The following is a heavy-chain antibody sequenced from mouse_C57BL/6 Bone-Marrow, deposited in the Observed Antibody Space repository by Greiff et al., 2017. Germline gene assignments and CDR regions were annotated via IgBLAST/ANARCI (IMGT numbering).Heavy chain of an antibody. CDR1: GYTFTSYW. J-gene: IGHJ3*01. D-gene: IGHD1-1*01. CDR3: AMGITTVVAPFAY. V-gene: IGHV1-74*01. CDR2: IHPSDSDT. Sequence: VQLQQPGAELVKPGASVKVSCKASGYTFTSYWMHWVKQRPGQGLEWIGRIHPSDSDTNYNQKFKGKATLTVAKSSSTAYMQLSSLTSEDSAVYYCAMGITTVVAPFAYWGQGTLVTVSA.